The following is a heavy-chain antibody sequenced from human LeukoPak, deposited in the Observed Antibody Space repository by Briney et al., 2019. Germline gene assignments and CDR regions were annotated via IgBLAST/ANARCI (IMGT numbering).Heavy chain of an antibody. V-gene: IGHV1-24*01. Sequence: GASVKVSCKVSGYTLTELSMHWVRQAPGKGLEWMGGFDPEDGETIYAQKFQGRVTMTEDTSTDTAYMELSSLRSEDTAVYYCATGYDILTGPGYWGQGTLVTVSS. D-gene: IGHD3-9*01. J-gene: IGHJ4*02. CDR3: ATGYDILTGPGY. CDR1: GYTLTELS. CDR2: FDPEDGET.